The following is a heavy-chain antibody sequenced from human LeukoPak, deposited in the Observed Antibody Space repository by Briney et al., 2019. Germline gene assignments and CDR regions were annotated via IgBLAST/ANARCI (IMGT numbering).Heavy chain of an antibody. V-gene: IGHV1-18*04. CDR2: ISAYNGNT. CDR3: AREVVVPAASYWYFDL. Sequence: ASVKVSCKASGYTFTSYGISWVRQAPGQGLEWMGWISAYNGNTNYAQKLQGRVTMTTDTSTSTAYMELRSLRSDDTAVYYCAREVVVPAASYWYFDLWGRGTLVTVPS. D-gene: IGHD2-2*01. J-gene: IGHJ2*01. CDR1: GYTFTSYG.